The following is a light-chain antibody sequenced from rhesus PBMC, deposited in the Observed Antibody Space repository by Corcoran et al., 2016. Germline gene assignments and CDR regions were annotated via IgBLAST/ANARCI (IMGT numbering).Light chain of an antibody. V-gene: IGKV3-24*04. J-gene: IGKJ4*01. CDR2: EDS. Sequence: EIVMTQSPATLALSPGERATLSCRASQSVSSYLAWYQQQPGQAPRLLIYEDSSRATGNPDRFSGSGSGTEFNLTISSLKPEDVGVYFCLQSSNWPLTFGGGTKVELK. CDR1: QSVSSY. CDR3: LQSSNWPLT.